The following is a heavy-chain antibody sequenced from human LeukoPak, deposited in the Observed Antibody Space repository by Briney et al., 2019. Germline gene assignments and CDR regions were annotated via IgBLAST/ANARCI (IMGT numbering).Heavy chain of an antibody. CDR1: GFTFSSYS. CDR2: ISSSSSYI. J-gene: IGHJ6*02. CDR3: ARDRGVAASPFYYYYGMDV. D-gene: IGHD2-15*01. Sequence: PGGSLRLSCAASGFTFSSYSMNWVRQAPGKGLEWVSSISSSSSYIYYADSVKGRFTISRDNATNSLYLQMNSLRAEDTAVYYCARDRGVAASPFYYYYGMDVWGQGTTVTVSS. V-gene: IGHV3-21*01.